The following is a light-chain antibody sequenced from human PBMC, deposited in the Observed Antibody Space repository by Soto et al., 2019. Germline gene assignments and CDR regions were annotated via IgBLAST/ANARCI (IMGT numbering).Light chain of an antibody. CDR2: KAS. CDR3: QQYGSSPIT. Sequence: IQMTQSPSTLSASVGDRVTITCRASQTISNWLAWYQQKPGKAPKLLIYKASTLESAVPSRFSGSGSGTEFTLTISGLQPEDFAVYYCQQYGSSPITFGQGTRLEIK. V-gene: IGKV1-5*03. CDR1: QTISNW. J-gene: IGKJ5*01.